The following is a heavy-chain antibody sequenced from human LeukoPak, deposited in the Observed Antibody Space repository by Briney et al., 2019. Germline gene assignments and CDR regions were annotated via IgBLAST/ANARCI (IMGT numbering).Heavy chain of an antibody. CDR2: IYPGDSDT. Sequence: GESLKISCKGSGYSFTSYWIGWVRQMPGKGLEWMGIIYPGDSDTRYSPSLQGQVTISADKSISTAYLQWSSLKASDTAMYYCARSLRFCGGDCYYFDYWGQGTLVTVSS. D-gene: IGHD2-21*02. CDR1: GYSFTSYW. V-gene: IGHV5-51*01. J-gene: IGHJ4*02. CDR3: ARSLRFCGGDCYYFDY.